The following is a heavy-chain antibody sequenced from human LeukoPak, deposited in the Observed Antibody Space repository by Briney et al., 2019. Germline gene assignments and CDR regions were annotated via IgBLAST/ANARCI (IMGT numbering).Heavy chain of an antibody. D-gene: IGHD3-9*01. J-gene: IGHJ4*02. V-gene: IGHV3-23*01. CDR3: AKWGDYDILAGYYVCDF. Sequence: SVRAVRLSCAASGLIFRYYALSWVGQAPGKGLEWISAPTGSGDTTYYEVSGKGRFTISRDNSKNTLYVEMNTLRAEDTAVYYCAKWGDYDILAGYYVCDFWGQGTLVTVSS. CDR1: GLIFRYYA. CDR2: PTGSGDTT.